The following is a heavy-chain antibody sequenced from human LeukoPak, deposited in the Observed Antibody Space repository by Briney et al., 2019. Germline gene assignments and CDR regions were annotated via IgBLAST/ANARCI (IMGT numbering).Heavy chain of an antibody. CDR2: IRYDGSNK. CDR1: GFTFSSYG. Sequence: GGSLRLSCAASGFTFSSYGMHSVRQAPGKGLEWVAFIRYDGSNKYYADSVRGRFTISRDNSKNTLYLQMNSLRAEDTAVYYCARDRTGQQLISRKEYYYMDVWGKGTTVTISS. D-gene: IGHD4-11*01. J-gene: IGHJ6*03. V-gene: IGHV3-30*02. CDR3: ARDRTGQQLISRKEYYYMDV.